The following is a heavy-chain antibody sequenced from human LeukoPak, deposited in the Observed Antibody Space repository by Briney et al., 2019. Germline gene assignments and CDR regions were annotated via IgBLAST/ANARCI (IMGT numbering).Heavy chain of an antibody. Sequence: GGSLRLSCAASGFTSSNAWMSWVRQAPGKGLEWVGRAKSRNDGGTADYAAPVKGRFTISRDDSKDTLYLQMSSLEAEDTAVYYCATEGTNSAWYGCFDPWGQGTLVTVSS. CDR2: AKSRNDGGTA. CDR1: GFTSSNAW. D-gene: IGHD6-19*01. J-gene: IGHJ5*02. V-gene: IGHV3-15*01. CDR3: ATEGTNSAWYGCFDP.